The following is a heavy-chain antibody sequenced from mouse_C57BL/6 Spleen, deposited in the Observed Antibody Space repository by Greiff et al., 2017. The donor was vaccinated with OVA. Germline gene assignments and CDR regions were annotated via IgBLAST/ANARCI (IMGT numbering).Heavy chain of an antibody. V-gene: IGHV1-39*01. CDR3: ARTNYDYDRTFYYAMDY. J-gene: IGHJ4*01. D-gene: IGHD2-4*01. CDR2: INPNYGTT. CDR1: GYSFTDYN. Sequence: LVESGPELVKPGASVKISCKASGYSFTDYNMNWVKQSNGKSLEWIGVINPNYGTTSYNQKFKGKATLTVDQSSSTAYMQLNSLTSEDSAVYYCARTNYDYDRTFYYAMDYWGQGTSVTVSS.